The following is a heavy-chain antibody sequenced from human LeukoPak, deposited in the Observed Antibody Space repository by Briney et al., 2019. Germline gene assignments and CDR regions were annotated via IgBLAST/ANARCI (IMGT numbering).Heavy chain of an antibody. CDR2: ISGGSGYI. D-gene: IGHD5-18*01. CDR1: GFTFDSYS. J-gene: IGHJ4*02. CDR3: ARGVDAAMAVDY. Sequence: PGGSLRLSCAGSGFTFDSYSMNWVRQAPGKGLEWVSSISGGSGYIYYADSVKGRFTISRDNAKNSLYLQMDSLRAEDTAVYYCARGVDAAMAVDYWGQGTLVTVSS. V-gene: IGHV3-21*01.